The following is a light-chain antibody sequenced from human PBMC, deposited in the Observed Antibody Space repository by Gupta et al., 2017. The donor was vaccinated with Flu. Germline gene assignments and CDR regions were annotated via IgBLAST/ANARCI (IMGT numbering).Light chain of an antibody. CDR2: DAS. CDR3: QQYDNLPPLFT. V-gene: IGKV1-33*01. J-gene: IGKJ3*01. Sequence: SPSASVGDSVTITCQASQDISNYLNWYQQKPGRAPKLLIYDASNLETGVPSRFSGSGSGTDFTFTISSLQPEDVATYYCQQYDNLPPLFTFGPGTKVDIK. CDR1: QDISNY.